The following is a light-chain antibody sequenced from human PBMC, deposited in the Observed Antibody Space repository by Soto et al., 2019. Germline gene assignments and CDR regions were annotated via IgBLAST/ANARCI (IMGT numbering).Light chain of an antibody. V-gene: IGLV2-14*01. J-gene: IGLJ1*01. CDR3: SSYTSSSTPYV. CDR2: DVT. Sequence: QSVLTQPASVSGSPGQSITISCTGTSSYVGGYNYVSWYQQHPVKAPKLMIYDVTNRPAGVSDRFSGSKSGNTASLTISGLQAEDEADYYCSSYTSSSTPYVFGTGTKLTVL. CDR1: SSYVGGYNY.